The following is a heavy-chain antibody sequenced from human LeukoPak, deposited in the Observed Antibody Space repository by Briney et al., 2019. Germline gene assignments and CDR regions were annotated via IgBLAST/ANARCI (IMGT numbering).Heavy chain of an antibody. D-gene: IGHD3-22*01. Sequence: GESLKISCKGSGYSFTNYWIGWVRQMPGKGLEWMGIIYPGDSDTRYSPSFQGQVTISADKSISTAYLQWSSLKASDTAMYYCARLLGGYYDSSGPALDWGQGTLVTVSS. V-gene: IGHV5-51*01. CDR1: GYSFTNYW. CDR2: IYPGDSDT. CDR3: ARLLGGYYDSSGPALD. J-gene: IGHJ4*02.